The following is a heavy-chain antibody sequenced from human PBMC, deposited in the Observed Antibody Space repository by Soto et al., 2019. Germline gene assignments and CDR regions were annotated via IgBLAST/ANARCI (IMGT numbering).Heavy chain of an antibody. CDR3: ARRLLFIAAARRSAFDI. D-gene: IGHD6-13*01. CDR1: GGSFSGYY. Sequence: SETLSLTCAVYGGSFSGYYWSWIRQPPGKGLEWIGEINHSGSTNYNPSLKSRVTISVDTSKNQFSLKLSSVTAADTAVYYCARRLLFIAAARRSAFDIWGQGTMVTVSS. CDR2: INHSGST. J-gene: IGHJ3*02. V-gene: IGHV4-34*01.